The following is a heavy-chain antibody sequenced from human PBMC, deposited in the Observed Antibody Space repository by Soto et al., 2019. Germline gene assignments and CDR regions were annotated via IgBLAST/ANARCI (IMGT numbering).Heavy chain of an antibody. CDR1: GGSISSYY. Sequence: SETLSLTCTVSGGSISSYYWSWIRQPPGKGLEWIGYIYYSGSTNYNPSLKSRVTISVDTSKNQFSLKLSSVTAADTAVYYCARVPRPNCSGGSCYFGLIDYWGQGTLVTVSS. V-gene: IGHV4-59*01. D-gene: IGHD2-15*01. J-gene: IGHJ4*02. CDR3: ARVPRPNCSGGSCYFGLIDY. CDR2: IYYSGST.